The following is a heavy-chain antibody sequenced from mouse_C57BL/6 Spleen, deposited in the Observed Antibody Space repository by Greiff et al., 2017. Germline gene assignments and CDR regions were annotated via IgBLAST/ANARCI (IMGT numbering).Heavy chain of an antibody. Sequence: VKLQESGPGLVAPSQSLSITCTVSGFSLTSYAISWVRQPPGKGLEWLGVIWTGGGTNYNSALKSRLSISKDNSKSQVFLKMNSLQTDDTARYYCARLDSSGYDAMDYWGQGTSVTVSS. J-gene: IGHJ4*01. CDR2: IWTGGGT. CDR1: GFSLTSYA. CDR3: ARLDSSGYDAMDY. V-gene: IGHV2-9-1*01. D-gene: IGHD3-2*02.